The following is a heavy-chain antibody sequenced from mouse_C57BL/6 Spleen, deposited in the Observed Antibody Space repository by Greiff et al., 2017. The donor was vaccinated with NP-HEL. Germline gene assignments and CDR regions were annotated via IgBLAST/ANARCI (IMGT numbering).Heavy chain of an antibody. J-gene: IGHJ1*03. D-gene: IGHD1-1*01. CDR3: ALITTVVAENFDV. CDR2: INPSNGGT. Sequence: VPLQPPGTELVKPGASVKLSCKASGSTFTSSWMPCVKHMPGPGLEWIGNINPSNGGTNYNEKFKSKATLTVDKSSSTAYMQLSSLTSEDSAVYYCALITTVVAENFDVWGTGTTVTVSS. V-gene: IGHV1-53*01. CDR1: GSTFTSSW.